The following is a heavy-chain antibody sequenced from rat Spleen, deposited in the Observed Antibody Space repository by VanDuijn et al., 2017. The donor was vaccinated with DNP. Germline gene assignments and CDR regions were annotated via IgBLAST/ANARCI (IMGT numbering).Heavy chain of an antibody. CDR2: ISSSTTRT. CDR3: ARHVLPLRVWDY. V-gene: IGHV5-7*01. D-gene: IGHD1-4*01. CDR1: GFTFSNYY. Sequence: EVQLVESGGGLVQPGRSLKLSCAASGFTFSNYYMAWVRQAPKKGLEWVATISSSTTRTYYPDSEKGRFTISRDVAKSTLYLEMNSLRSEDMATYYCARHVLPLRVWDYWGQGVMVTVSS. J-gene: IGHJ2*01.